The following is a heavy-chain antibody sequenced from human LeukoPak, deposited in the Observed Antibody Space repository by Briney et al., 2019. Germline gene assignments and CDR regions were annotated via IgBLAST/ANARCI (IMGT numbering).Heavy chain of an antibody. J-gene: IGHJ4*01. V-gene: IGHV4-34*01. D-gene: IGHD5-12*01. CDR3: ARVAHPSRNGYYLGY. CDR1: GGSFSDYY. Sequence: SETLSLTCAVYGGSFSDYYWTWVRQSPGKGLEWIGEINHSGSTNYNPSLKSRVTISADTSKSQFSLKVTSVTAADTALYYCARVAHPSRNGYYLGYWGHGTLVTISS. CDR2: INHSGST.